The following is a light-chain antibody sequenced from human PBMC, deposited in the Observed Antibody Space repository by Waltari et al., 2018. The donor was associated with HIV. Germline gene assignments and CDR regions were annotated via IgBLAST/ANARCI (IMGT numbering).Light chain of an antibody. CDR1: SSAIGKNN. Sequence: QSVLTQSPSVSAAPGQKVTISCYGSSSAIGKNNVSGYQQFPGRAPKLLIYENEKRPSVIPGRFSGSKFGTSATLDITGLQTGDEALYFCATWDSSLRTVIYGGGTNLTVL. CDR3: ATWDSSLRTVI. J-gene: IGLJ2*01. CDR2: ENE. V-gene: IGLV1-51*02.